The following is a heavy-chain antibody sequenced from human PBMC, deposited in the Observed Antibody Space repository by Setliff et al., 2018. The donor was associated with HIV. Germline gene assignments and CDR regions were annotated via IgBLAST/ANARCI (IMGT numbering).Heavy chain of an antibody. Sequence: PGGSLRLSCAASGFTFSSYSMNWVRQAPGKGLEWVSSISSSGSYIYYADSVKGRFTISRDNTKNSLYLQLNTLRVEDTAVYYCAADRIVLGDYWGQGTLVTVSS. D-gene: IGHD2-15*01. V-gene: IGHV3-21*06. CDR2: ISSSGSYI. CDR1: GFTFSSYS. CDR3: AADRIVLGDY. J-gene: IGHJ4*02.